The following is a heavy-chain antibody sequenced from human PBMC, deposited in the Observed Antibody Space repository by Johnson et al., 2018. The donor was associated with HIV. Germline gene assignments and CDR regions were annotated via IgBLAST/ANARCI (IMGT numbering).Heavy chain of an antibody. Sequence: QVQLVESGGGVVQPGRSLRLSCAASGFTFSSYAMHWVRQAPGKGLEWVSVIYSGGSTYYADSVKGRFTISRDNSKNTLYLQMNSLKTEDTAVYYCTTDPSLVPIVVVPAASLDAFDIWGQGTKVTVSA. D-gene: IGHD2-2*01. J-gene: IGHJ3*02. CDR1: GFTFSSYA. CDR2: IYSGGST. CDR3: TTDPSLVPIVVVPAASLDAFDI. V-gene: IGHV3-NL1*01.